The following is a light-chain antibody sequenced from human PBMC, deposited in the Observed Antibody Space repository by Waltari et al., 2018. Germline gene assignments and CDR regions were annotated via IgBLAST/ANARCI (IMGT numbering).Light chain of an antibody. CDR1: QSITGW. CDR2: MAS. CDR3: QQYTIYPLT. V-gene: IGKV1-5*03. Sequence: DVQMTQSPATLSASVGDRVTITCRASQSITGWLAWYQQKPGKAPKLLIYMASTLESGVPSRFIGTRSGTEFTLTISNLQPDDFATYYCQQYTIYPLTFGGGTKVAI. J-gene: IGKJ4*01.